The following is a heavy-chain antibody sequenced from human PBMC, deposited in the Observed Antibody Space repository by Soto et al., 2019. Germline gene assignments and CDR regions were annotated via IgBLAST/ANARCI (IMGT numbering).Heavy chain of an antibody. Sequence: SETLSLTCTVSGGSISSSSYYWGWIRQPPGKGMEWIGSIYYSGSTYYNPSLKSRVTISVDTSKNQFSLKLSSVTAADTAVYYCASPMYSSGWYNTGAFDIWGQGTMVT. D-gene: IGHD6-19*01. J-gene: IGHJ3*02. V-gene: IGHV4-39*01. CDR1: GGSISSSSYY. CDR2: IYYSGST. CDR3: ASPMYSSGWYNTGAFDI.